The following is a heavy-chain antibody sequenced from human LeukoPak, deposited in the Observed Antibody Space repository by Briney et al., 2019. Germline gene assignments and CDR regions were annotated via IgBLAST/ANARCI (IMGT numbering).Heavy chain of an antibody. J-gene: IGHJ6*02. V-gene: IGHV4-39*01. CDR3: ARLPIGSLGFDHDCSSTSCPWAYYYYGMDV. D-gene: IGHD2-2*01. CDR1: GGSISSSSYY. Sequence: PSETLSLTCTVSGGSISSSSYYWGWIRQPPGKGLEWIGSIYYSGSTYYNPSLKSRVTISVDTSKNQFSLKLSSVTAADTAVYYCARLPIGSLGFDHDCSSTSCPWAYYYYGMDVWGQGTTVTVSS. CDR2: IYYSGST.